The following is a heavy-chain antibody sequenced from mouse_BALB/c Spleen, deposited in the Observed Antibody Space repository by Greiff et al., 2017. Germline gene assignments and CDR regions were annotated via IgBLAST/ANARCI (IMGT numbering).Heavy chain of an antibody. Sequence: VKLVESGAELMQPGASVKISCKATGYTFSSYWIEWVKQRPGHGLEWIGEILPGSGSTNYNEKFKGKATFTADTSSNTAYMQLSSLTSEDSAVYYCARSDRLWPHYYAMDYWGQGTSVTVSS. D-gene: IGHD1-1*02. V-gene: IGHV1-9*01. CDR1: GYTFSSYW. CDR3: ARSDRLWPHYYAMDY. J-gene: IGHJ4*01. CDR2: ILPGSGST.